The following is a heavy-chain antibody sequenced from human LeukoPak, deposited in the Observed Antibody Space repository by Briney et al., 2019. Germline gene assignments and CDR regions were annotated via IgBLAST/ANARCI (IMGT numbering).Heavy chain of an antibody. V-gene: IGHV3-30*18. D-gene: IGHD6-19*01. CDR3: TKEGAVTGSMWFDH. CDR1: GFTFSSYG. J-gene: IGHJ5*02. Sequence: PGRSLRLSCAASGFTFSSYGIHWVRQAPGKGLEWVAVISSDGRITYYADSVKGRFTISRDNSKSTMYEQMNSLRTEDTAVYYCTKEGAVTGSMWFDHWGQGTLVTVSS. CDR2: ISSDGRIT.